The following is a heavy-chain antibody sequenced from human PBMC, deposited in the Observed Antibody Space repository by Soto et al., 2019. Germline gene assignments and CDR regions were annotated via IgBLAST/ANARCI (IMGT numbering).Heavy chain of an antibody. D-gene: IGHD3-9*01. J-gene: IGHJ6*03. CDR1: GFTFSSYG. V-gene: IGHV3-30*03. CDR3: ARGVPSYYDILTGYYSAYYYYMDV. CDR2: ISYDGSNK. Sequence: GGSLRLSCAASGFTFSSYGMHWVRQAPGKGLEWVAVISYDGSNKYYADSVKGRFTISRDNSKNTLYLQMNSLRAEDTAVYYCARGVPSYYDILTGYYSAYYYYMDVWGKGTTVTVSS.